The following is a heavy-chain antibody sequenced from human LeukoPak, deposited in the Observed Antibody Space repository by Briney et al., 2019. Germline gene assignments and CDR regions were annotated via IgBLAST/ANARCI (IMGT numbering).Heavy chain of an antibody. Sequence: PSETLSLTRTVSGGSISSYYWSWIRQPAGKGLEWIGRIYTSGNTNYNPSLKSRVTMSVDTPKNQFSLKLSSVTAADTAVYYCARARSLPGTTSIFDYWGQGTLVTVSS. CDR1: GGSISSYY. CDR2: IYTSGNT. V-gene: IGHV4-4*07. CDR3: ARARSLPGTTSIFDY. D-gene: IGHD1-7*01. J-gene: IGHJ4*02.